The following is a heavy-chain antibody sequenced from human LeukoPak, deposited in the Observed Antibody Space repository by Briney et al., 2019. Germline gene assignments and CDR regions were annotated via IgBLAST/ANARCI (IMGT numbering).Heavy chain of an antibody. Sequence: PSETLPLTCVVSGDSITSGGYSWSWIRQPPGKGLEWVGYIYDSGIAFYNPSLKSRVTMSVDTSKNHFFLNLRSVTAADTAVYYCARRGGDMPARGFMDVWGKGTTVTVSS. D-gene: IGHD3-16*01. J-gene: IGHJ6*03. CDR2: IYDSGIA. CDR1: GDSITSGGYS. V-gene: IGHV4-30-4*07. CDR3: ARRGGDMPARGFMDV.